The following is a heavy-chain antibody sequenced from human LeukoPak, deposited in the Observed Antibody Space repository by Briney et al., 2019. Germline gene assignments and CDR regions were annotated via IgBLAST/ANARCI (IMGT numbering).Heavy chain of an antibody. D-gene: IGHD3-9*01. CDR1: GVSFSGYY. Sequence: SETLSLTCAVYGVSFSGYYWSWIRQPPGKGLEWIGEINHSGSTNYNPSLKSRVTISVDTSKNQFSLKLSSVTAADTAVYYCARVLRYFDWLSPRHYYYYGMDVWGQGTTVTVSS. CDR3: ARVLRYFDWLSPRHYYYYGMDV. CDR2: INHSGST. V-gene: IGHV4-34*01. J-gene: IGHJ6*02.